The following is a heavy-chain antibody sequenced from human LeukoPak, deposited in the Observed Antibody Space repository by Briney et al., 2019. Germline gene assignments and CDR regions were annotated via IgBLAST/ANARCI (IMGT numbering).Heavy chain of an antibody. D-gene: IGHD3-10*01. J-gene: IGHJ6*03. V-gene: IGHV3-15*01. CDR2: IKSKTDGGTT. CDR1: GFTFSNAW. CDR3: TTDYGSGSYSSSYYYYYMDV. Sequence: GGSLRLSCAASGFTFSNAWMSWVRQAPGKGLEWVGRIKSKTDGGTTDYAAPVKGRFTISRDDSKNTLYLQMNSLKTEDTAVYYCTTDYGSGSYSSSYYYYYMDVWGKGTTVTVSS.